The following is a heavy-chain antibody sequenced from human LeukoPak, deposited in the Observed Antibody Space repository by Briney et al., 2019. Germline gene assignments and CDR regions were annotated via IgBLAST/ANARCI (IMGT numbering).Heavy chain of an antibody. J-gene: IGHJ3*02. CDR1: GFTFSSYA. CDR2: ISYDGSNK. Sequence: PGRSLRLSCPASGFTFSSYAMHCVRQAPGKRLEWVAVISYDGSNKYYADSVKGRFTISRDNSKNTLYLQMNSLRAEDTAVYYCARAANAFDIWGQGTMVTVSS. V-gene: IGHV3-30*04. CDR3: ARAANAFDI.